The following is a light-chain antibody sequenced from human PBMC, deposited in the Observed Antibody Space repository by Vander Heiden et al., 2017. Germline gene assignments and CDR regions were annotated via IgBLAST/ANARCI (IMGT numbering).Light chain of an antibody. CDR3: QLLNTYPAPT. Sequence: DIQLTQSPSFLSASVGDRVTITCRASQGISSYLAWYQQKPGKAPKLLIYAASTLQSGVPSRFSGSGSGTEFTLTTSSLQPEDFATYYCQLLNTYPAPTFGGWTKVEIK. CDR1: QGISSY. V-gene: IGKV1-9*01. J-gene: IGKJ4*01. CDR2: AAS.